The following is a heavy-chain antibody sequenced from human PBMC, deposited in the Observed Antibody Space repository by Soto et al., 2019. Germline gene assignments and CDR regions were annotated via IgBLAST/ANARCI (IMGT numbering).Heavy chain of an antibody. Sequence: LVISQEGPGYNFTTYWIVWVRDMPGTGVVLMGIISLGHSATTYSPSLLVLVTFPGAQSMSPDYLGWSNLKASDTAMYYCPRDLTAILSYYYYYGMDVWGQGTTVTVSS. CDR1: GYNFTTYW. CDR2: ISLGHSAT. D-gene: IGHD2-2*02. CDR3: PRDLTAILSYYYYYGMDV. J-gene: IGHJ6*02. V-gene: IGHV5-51*01.